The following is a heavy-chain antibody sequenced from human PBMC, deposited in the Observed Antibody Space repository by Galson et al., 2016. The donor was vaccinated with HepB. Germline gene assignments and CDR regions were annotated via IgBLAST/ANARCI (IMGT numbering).Heavy chain of an antibody. CDR1: GFSFSSYA. V-gene: IGHV3-23*01. Sequence: SLRLSCAASGFSFSSYAMTWVRQTPGKGLEWVVSISGSSDSTTYADSVKGRFTISRDNSKNTLYLQMNSLTAEDTAIYYCAKKWVVEGVTDYFDAWGQETLVTVSS. CDR2: ISGSSDST. CDR3: AKKWVVEGVTDYFDA. D-gene: IGHD2-15*01. J-gene: IGHJ5*02.